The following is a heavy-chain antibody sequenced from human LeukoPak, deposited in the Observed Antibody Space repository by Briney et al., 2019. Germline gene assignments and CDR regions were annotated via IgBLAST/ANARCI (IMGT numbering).Heavy chain of an antibody. CDR1: GFPFSPFW. CDR2: IKGDGTYK. V-gene: IGHV3-74*01. D-gene: IGHD5-24*01. CDR3: VRDGDAYNFDW. J-gene: IGHJ4*02. Sequence: PGGSLRLSCAASGFPFSPFWMHWVRQGPGKGLEWVSRIKGDGTYKNYAESVRGRFTISRDNAKNTLSLHMNSLRAEDTAVYFCVRDGDAYNFDWWGQGVLVTVSS.